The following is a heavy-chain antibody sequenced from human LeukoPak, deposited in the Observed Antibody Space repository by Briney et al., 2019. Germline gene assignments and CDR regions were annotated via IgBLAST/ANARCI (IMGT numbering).Heavy chain of an antibody. D-gene: IGHD1-7*01. V-gene: IGHV4-39*01. CDR1: GGSIRSNSYY. Sequence: SETLSLTCSVSGGSIRSNSYYWGWIRQPPGKGLEWIGSLYYSGATYYNPSLKSRVTLLVDTSKNQFSLMLSSLTASDTAVYYCATFRSDAVSNYYFDLWGRGTLVGVSS. J-gene: IGHJ2*01. CDR2: LYYSGAT. CDR3: ATFRSDAVSNYYFDL.